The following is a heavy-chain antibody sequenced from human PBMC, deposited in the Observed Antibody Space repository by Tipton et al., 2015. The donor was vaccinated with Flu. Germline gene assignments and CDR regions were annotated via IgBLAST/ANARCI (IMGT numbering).Heavy chain of an antibody. V-gene: IGHV6-1*01. CDR2: AYSRSKWEI. J-gene: IGHJ3*01. Sequence: GLVKPSQTLSLTCAISGDSASTFGAAWNWIRQSPSRGLEWLGRAYSRSKWEIDYAVSVRGRLTINVDTSKNHVSLQLNSVTPEDTSVYYCARGRDNAIDGWGYGTKVTVSS. CDR1: GDSASTFGAA. CDR3: ARGRDNAIDG. D-gene: IGHD1-14*01.